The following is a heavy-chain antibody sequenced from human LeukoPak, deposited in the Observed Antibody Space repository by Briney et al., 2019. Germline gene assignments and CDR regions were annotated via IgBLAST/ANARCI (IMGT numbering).Heavy chain of an antibody. J-gene: IGHJ3*02. D-gene: IGHD3-22*01. CDR2: FDPEDGET. CDR1: GYTLTELS. CDR3: ATSSGNYDSSGYSYAFDI. Sequence: ASVKVSCKVSGYTLTELSMHWVRQAPGKGLEWMGGFDPEDGETIYAQKFQGRVTMTEDTSTDTAYMELSSLRSEDTAVFYCATSSGNYDSSGYSYAFDIWGQGTMVTVSS. V-gene: IGHV1-24*01.